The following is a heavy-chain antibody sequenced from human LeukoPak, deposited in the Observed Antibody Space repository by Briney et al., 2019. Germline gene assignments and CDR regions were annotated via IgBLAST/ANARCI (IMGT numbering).Heavy chain of an antibody. D-gene: IGHD2-2*01. CDR3: ARDQRYCSSTSCSSEWSDP. J-gene: IGHJ5*02. V-gene: IGHV3-53*01. CDR1: GFTVSNNY. CDR2: IYSGGST. Sequence: GGSLRLSCAASGFTVSNNYMSWVRQAPGKGLEWVSVIYSGGSTYYADSVKGRFTISRDNSKNTLYLQMNSLRAEDTAVYYCARDQRYCSSTSCSSEWSDPWGQGTLVTVSS.